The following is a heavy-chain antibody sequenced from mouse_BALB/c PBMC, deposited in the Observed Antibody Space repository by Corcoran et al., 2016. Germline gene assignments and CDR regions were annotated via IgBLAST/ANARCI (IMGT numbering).Heavy chain of an antibody. CDR2: ISCYNGAI. V-gene: IGHV1S34*01. D-gene: IGHD2-4*01. CDR3: ARGGDYDVFYAIDY. J-gene: IGHJ4*01. Sequence: TGYSLMTSCESSGYSFTAYYIHWVKQSHGKSLEWIGYISCYNGAISYNQKFKDKATFTVDTSSSTAYMQFNSLISEDSAVYYCARGGDYDVFYAIDYSG. CDR1: GYSFTAYY.